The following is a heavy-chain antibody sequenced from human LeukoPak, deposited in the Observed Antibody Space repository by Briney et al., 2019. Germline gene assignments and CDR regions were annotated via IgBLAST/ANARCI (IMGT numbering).Heavy chain of an antibody. CDR2: IYPDESNI. CDR1: GYSFPTYW. V-gene: IGHV5-51*01. Sequence: GESLKISCKGSGYSFPTYWIAWVRQMPGKGLEWMGIIYPDESNIRYSPSFQGQVTISADKSISTAYLQWSSLKASDAAMYYCARPPSRGYSSSFEYWGQGTLVTVSS. CDR3: ARPPSRGYSSSFEY. D-gene: IGHD2-2*03. J-gene: IGHJ4*02.